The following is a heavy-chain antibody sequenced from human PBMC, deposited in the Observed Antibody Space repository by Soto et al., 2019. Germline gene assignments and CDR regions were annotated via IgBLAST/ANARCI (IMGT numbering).Heavy chain of an antibody. CDR1: GFTFTDYT. D-gene: IGHD5-18*01. J-gene: IGHJ4*02. CDR3: AGDLGGYDRFGF. Sequence: EVHLVESGGGLVKPGGSLRLSCAASGFTFTDYTMAWVRQTPGNGLEWVSSISSSGNYISYADSFKGRVTISRDNVKVSLFLQLNSLRFEDTTVYYCAGDLGGYDRFGFGGEGALVTVSS. V-gene: IGHV3-21*01. CDR2: ISSSGNYI.